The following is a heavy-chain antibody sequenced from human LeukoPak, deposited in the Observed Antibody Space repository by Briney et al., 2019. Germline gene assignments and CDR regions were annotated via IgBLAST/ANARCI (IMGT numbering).Heavy chain of an antibody. V-gene: IGHV1-2*02. Sequence: ASVKVSCKASGYTFTGYYMHWVRQAPGQGLEWMGWINPNSGGTNYAQKFQGRVTMTRDTSISTAYMELSRLRSDDTAVYYCAKVNLYSSSWYGWFDPWGQGTLVTVSS. CDR3: AKVNLYSSSWYGWFDP. J-gene: IGHJ5*02. CDR2: INPNSGGT. CDR1: GYTFTGYY. D-gene: IGHD6-13*01.